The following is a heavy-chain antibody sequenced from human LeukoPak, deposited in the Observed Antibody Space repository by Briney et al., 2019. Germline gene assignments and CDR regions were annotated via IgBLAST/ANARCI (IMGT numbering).Heavy chain of an antibody. CDR1: GYTFTGYY. V-gene: IGHV1-2*02. CDR2: INPNSGGT. CDR3: ARAGRWLQSGNWFDP. J-gene: IGHJ5*02. Sequence: ASVKVSCKASGYTFTGYYMHWVRQAPGQGLEWMGWINPNSGGTNYAQKFQGRVTMTRDTSISTAYMEPSRLRSDDTAVYYCARAGRWLQSGNWFDPWGQGTLVTVSS. D-gene: IGHD5-24*01.